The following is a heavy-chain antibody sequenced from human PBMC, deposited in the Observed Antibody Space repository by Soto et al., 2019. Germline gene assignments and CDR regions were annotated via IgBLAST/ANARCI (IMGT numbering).Heavy chain of an antibody. J-gene: IGHJ4*02. Sequence: KSSETLSLTCTVSGGSISSGDYYWSWIRQPPGKGLEWIGYIYYSGSTYYNPSLKSRVTISVDTSKNQFSLKLSSVTAADTAVYYCARALPPPAYGGNSYYFDYWGQGTLVTVSS. CDR3: ARALPPPAYGGNSYYFDY. CDR1: GGSISSGDYY. D-gene: IGHD2-21*02. CDR2: IYYSGST. V-gene: IGHV4-30-4*01.